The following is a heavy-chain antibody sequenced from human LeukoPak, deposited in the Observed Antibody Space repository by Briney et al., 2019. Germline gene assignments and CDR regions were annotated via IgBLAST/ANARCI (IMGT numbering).Heavy chain of an antibody. V-gene: IGHV1-69*05. J-gene: IGHJ4*02. Sequence: ASVKVSCKASGGTFSSYAVNWVRQAPGQGLEWVGGIIPIFGTANYAQKFQGRITITTDESTSTAYMELSSLRSEDTAAYYCARDLTGYSSGWENFDYWGQGTLVTVSS. CDR3: ARDLTGYSSGWENFDY. CDR2: IIPIFGTA. D-gene: IGHD6-19*01. CDR1: GGTFSSYA.